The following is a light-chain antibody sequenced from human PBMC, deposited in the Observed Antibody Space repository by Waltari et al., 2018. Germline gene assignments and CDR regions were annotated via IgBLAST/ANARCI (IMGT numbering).Light chain of an antibody. Sequence: QSVLTQAPSVSAAPGQTVTISCSGTTPNIGNNYVSWYQQLPGAAPKIVIYEDKRRPSGIPDRFSGSKAGASATLGITGLQTGDEADYYCGSWESSLGIGVLGGGTRLTVL. CDR1: TPNIGNNY. J-gene: IGLJ3*02. CDR2: EDK. CDR3: GSWESSLGIGV. V-gene: IGLV1-51*01.